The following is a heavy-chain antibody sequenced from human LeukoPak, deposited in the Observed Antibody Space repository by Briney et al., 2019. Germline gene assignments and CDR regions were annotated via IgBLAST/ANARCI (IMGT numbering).Heavy chain of an antibody. CDR3: ARDDSSSWYVRGFDP. CDR2: IYYSGST. Sequence: SETLSLTCAVSGGSISGYYWSWIRQSPDNGLEWIGYIYYSGSTNYNPSLKSRVTISVDTSKNQFSLKLSSVTAADTAVYYCARDDSSSWYVRGFDPWGQGTLVTVSS. D-gene: IGHD6-13*01. CDR1: GGSISGYY. V-gene: IGHV4-59*01. J-gene: IGHJ5*02.